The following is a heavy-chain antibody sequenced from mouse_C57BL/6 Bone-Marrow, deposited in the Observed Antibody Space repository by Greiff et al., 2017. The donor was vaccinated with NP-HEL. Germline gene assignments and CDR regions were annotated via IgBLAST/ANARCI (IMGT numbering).Heavy chain of an antibody. D-gene: IGHD1-1*02. V-gene: IGHV1-9*01. CDR2: ILPGSGNT. J-gene: IGHJ4*01. CDR1: GYTFTGYW. Sequence: VQLVESGAELMKPGASVKLSCKATGYTFTGYWIEWVKQRPGHGLEWIGEILPGSGNTYYNEKFKGKATLTADKSSSTAYMELRSLTSEDAAVYFCASDYDAMDYWGQGTSVTVSS. CDR3: ASDYDAMDY.